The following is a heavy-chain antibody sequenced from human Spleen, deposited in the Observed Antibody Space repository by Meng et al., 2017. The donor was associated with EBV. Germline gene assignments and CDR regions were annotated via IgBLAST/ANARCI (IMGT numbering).Heavy chain of an antibody. Sequence: LHQYCLGLVRHSQTLSLTCAISGASVASNSAAWNWIRQSPSRGLEWLGRTYYRSKWFHDYAISVKGRITINPDTSNNQFSLQLNSMTPEDTAVYYCAFGGGGYGSVGYNYWGQGILVTVSS. V-gene: IGHV6-1*01. D-gene: IGHD5-12*01. CDR3: AFGGGGYGSVGYNY. CDR2: TYYRSKWFH. J-gene: IGHJ4*02. CDR1: GASVASNSAA.